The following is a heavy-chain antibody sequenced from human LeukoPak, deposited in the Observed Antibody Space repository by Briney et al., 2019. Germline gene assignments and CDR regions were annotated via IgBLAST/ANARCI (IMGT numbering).Heavy chain of an antibody. J-gene: IGHJ4*02. V-gene: IGHV1-2*02. D-gene: IGHD6-13*01. CDR1: GYTFIGYY. CDR3: ARDWHSSSWYYDY. CDR2: INPNSGGT. Sequence: ASVTVSCKASGYTFIGYYMHWVRQAPGQGLEWMGWINPNSGGTNYAQNFQGRVTMTRDTSISTAYMELSRLRSDDTAVYYCARDWHSSSWYYDYWGQGTLVTVSS.